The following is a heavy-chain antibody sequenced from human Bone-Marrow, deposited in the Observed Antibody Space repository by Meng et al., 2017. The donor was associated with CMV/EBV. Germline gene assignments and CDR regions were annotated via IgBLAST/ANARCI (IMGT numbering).Heavy chain of an antibody. Sequence: GESLKISCAASGFTFSSYAMSWVRQAPGKGLEWVSAISGSGGSTYYADSVKGRFTISRDNSKNTLYLQMNSLRAEDTAVYYCAKGHPYYYDSSGLAYWGQGTLVTVSS. J-gene: IGHJ4*02. V-gene: IGHV3-23*01. CDR1: GFTFSSYA. CDR3: AKGHPYYYDSSGLAY. D-gene: IGHD3-22*01. CDR2: ISGSGGST.